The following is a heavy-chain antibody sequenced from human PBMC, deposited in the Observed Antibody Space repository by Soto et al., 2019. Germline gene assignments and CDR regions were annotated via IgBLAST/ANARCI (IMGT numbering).Heavy chain of an antibody. D-gene: IGHD2-8*02. J-gene: IGHJ2*01. V-gene: IGHV1-18*01. CDR2: ISTDTGYT. Sequence: VQLVQSGAEVKEPGASVKVSCKASGYTFINFGITWVRQAPGQGLEWVGWISTDTGYTTYAEKFQGRVSVTADTDTNTDYMDLSSLISVDTAVDYCARDRDCGTGGNGHPEWYFDYWGRGTLVTVSS. CDR3: ARDRDCGTGGNGHPEWYFDY. CDR1: GYTFINFG.